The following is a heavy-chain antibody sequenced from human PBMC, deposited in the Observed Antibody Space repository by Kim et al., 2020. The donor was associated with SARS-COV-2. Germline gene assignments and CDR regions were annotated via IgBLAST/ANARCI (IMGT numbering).Heavy chain of an antibody. J-gene: IGHJ4*02. Sequence: ADSVKGRFTISRDNSKNTLYLQMNSLRAEDTAVYYCAKDLASGRRGGNDYWGQGTLVTVSS. CDR3: AKDLASGRRGGNDY. D-gene: IGHD2-15*01. V-gene: IGHV3-30*02.